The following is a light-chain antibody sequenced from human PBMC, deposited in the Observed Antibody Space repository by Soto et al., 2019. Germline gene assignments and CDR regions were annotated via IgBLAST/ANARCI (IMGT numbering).Light chain of an antibody. J-gene: IGLJ3*02. V-gene: IGLV2-23*01. CDR2: EGC. CDR1: SSDVGSYNL. Sequence: ALTQPASVSGSPGQSITISCTGTSSDVGSYNLVSWYQQHPGKAPKLMIYEGCKRPSGVSNRFSGSKSGNTASLTISGLQAEDEADYYCCSYAGSRVFGGGTKLTVL. CDR3: CSYAGSRV.